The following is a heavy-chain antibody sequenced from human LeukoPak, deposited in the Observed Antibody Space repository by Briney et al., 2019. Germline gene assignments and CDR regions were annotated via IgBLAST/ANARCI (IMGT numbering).Heavy chain of an antibody. CDR3: ARDRYCSGGSCYYGMDV. CDR2: IKQDGSEK. Sequence: GGSLRLSCAASGFTFSSYWMSWVRQAPGKGLEWEANIKQDGSEKYYVDSVKGRFTISRDNAKNSLYLQMNSLRAEDTAVYYCARDRYCSGGSCYYGMDVWGQGTTVTVSS. D-gene: IGHD2-15*01. CDR1: GFTFSSYW. J-gene: IGHJ6*02. V-gene: IGHV3-7*01.